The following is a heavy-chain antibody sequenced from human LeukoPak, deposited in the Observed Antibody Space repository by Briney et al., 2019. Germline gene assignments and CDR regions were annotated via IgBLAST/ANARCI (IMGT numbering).Heavy chain of an antibody. J-gene: IGHJ4*02. Sequence: PGGSLRLSCAASGFIVSNNDMSWVRQAPGMGLEWVSLIYSGGRTYYADSVKGRFTISRDNSKNTLYLQMNSLRGEDTAVYYCARGCFYDRSPYCPFDYWGQGTLVTVSS. CDR3: ARGCFYDRSPYCPFDY. V-gene: IGHV3-53*01. D-gene: IGHD3-22*01. CDR2: IYSGGRT. CDR1: GFIVSNND.